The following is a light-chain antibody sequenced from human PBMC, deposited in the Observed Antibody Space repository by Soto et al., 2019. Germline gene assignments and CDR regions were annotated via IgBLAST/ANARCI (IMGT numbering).Light chain of an antibody. V-gene: IGLV2-14*01. Sequence: QSALTQPPSASGSPGQSVTISCTGTSSDVGGYNYVSWYQQHPGKAPKLMIYEVSNRPSGVSNRFSGSKSGNTASLTISGLQAEDEADYYCSSYTSSSPLGVVFGGGTKLTVL. CDR3: SSYTSSSPLGVV. J-gene: IGLJ2*01. CDR2: EVS. CDR1: SSDVGGYNY.